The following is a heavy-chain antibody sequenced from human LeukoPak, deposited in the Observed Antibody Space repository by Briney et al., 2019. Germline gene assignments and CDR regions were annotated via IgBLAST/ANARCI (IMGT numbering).Heavy chain of an antibody. J-gene: IGHJ5*01. V-gene: IGHV3-23*01. CDR3: ARGGGLLWLGQSPNWFDS. CDR2: VSGGGGSK. Sequence: PGGCLRLSCVASLFTFSKYVMSWVRPAPGKGLEYLSTVSGGGGSKYYTDSVEGRFTISTDNSKNTVYLQMSSLRVEDTAVYHCARGGGLLWLGQSPNWFDSWGQGTLVTVSS. CDR1: LFTFSKYV. D-gene: IGHD3-10*01.